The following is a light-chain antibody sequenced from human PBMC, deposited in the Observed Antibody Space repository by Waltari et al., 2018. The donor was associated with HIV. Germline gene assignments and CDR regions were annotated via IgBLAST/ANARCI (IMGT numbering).Light chain of an antibody. V-gene: IGKV3-15*01. Sequence: EVVMTPSPVTLFISPGDRATLSCSASQSISSALAWYQQKPGQAPRLLIFGASTRATGIPARFSGSGSGTEFTLTISSLQSEDFAVYYCQQYDSGPLTFGGGTKVEIK. CDR3: QQYDSGPLT. J-gene: IGKJ4*01. CDR2: GAS. CDR1: QSISSA.